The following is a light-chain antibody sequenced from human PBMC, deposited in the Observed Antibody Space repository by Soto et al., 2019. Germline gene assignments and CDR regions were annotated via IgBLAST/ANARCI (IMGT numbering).Light chain of an antibody. Sequence: DIQLTQFPSFLSASVGDRVTITCWASQGISSYLAWYQQKPGKAPKLLIYAASTLQSGVPSRFSGSGSGTEFTLTISSLQPEDFATYYCQHLDSYSTFGQGTRLEIK. V-gene: IGKV1-9*01. CDR1: QGISSY. CDR2: AAS. J-gene: IGKJ5*01. CDR3: QHLDSYST.